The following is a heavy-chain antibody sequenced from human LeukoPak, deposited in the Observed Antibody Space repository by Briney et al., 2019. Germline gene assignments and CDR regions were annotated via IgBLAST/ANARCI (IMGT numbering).Heavy chain of an antibody. CDR1: GFTVSSNY. CDR3: ARALSGIAVAGYYFDH. CDR2: IYSGDTT. D-gene: IGHD6-19*01. Sequence: GGSLRLSCAASGFTVSSNYMSWVRQAPGKGLEWVSVIYSGDTTYYADSVKGRFTISRDNSKNTLYLQMSSLRAEDTAVYYCARALSGIAVAGYYFDHWGQGTLVTVSS. V-gene: IGHV3-53*01. J-gene: IGHJ4*02.